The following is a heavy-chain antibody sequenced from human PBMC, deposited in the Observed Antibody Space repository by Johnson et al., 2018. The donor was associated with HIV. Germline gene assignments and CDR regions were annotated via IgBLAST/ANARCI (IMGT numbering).Heavy chain of an antibody. CDR2: VNCNGGSA. CDR3: ARHVRYCSGGGCDHDVFDI. Sequence: VQLVESGGGVVRPGGSMRLSCAASGFTFDDYGMSWVRQAPGKWLEWVCDVNCNGGSARYADSVKGRFTIPSDKAKNSLYVQINSLRVEDTDLYDCARHVRYCSGGGCDHDVFDIWGQGTMVTVSS. V-gene: IGHV3-20*01. CDR1: GFTFDDYG. J-gene: IGHJ3*02. D-gene: IGHD2-15*01.